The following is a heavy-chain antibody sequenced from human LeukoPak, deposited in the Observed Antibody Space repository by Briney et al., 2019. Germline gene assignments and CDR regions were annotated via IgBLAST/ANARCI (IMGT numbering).Heavy chain of an antibody. CDR3: AKDRVSSETDFDC. D-gene: IGHD3-22*01. J-gene: IGHJ4*02. Sequence: GGSLRLSCAASGFTFSSYAMHWVRQALGKGREWVSFIRNDGRNTYSAHSVKGRFAISRDNSKNTLYLQMNSLRAEDTAVYYCAKDRVSSETDFDCWGQGTLVTVSS. CDR2: IRNDGRNT. CDR1: GFTFSSYA. V-gene: IGHV3-30*02.